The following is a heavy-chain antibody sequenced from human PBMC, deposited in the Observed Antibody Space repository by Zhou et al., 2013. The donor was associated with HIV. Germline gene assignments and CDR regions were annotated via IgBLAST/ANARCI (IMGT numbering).Heavy chain of an antibody. J-gene: IGHJ3*02. CDR2: ISPIFGTA. CDR1: GGSFKTYA. D-gene: IGHD6-13*01. V-gene: IGHV1-69*05. CDR3: VRGQQLERGAFDI. Sequence: QVQLVQSGAEMKKPGSSVKVSCEASGGSFKTYAITWVRQAPGRGLEWMGGISPIFGTANYAQKFKGRVSIIIDESTRTTSMDLSSLTFEDTAVYYCVRGQQLERGAFDIWGQGTMVTVSS.